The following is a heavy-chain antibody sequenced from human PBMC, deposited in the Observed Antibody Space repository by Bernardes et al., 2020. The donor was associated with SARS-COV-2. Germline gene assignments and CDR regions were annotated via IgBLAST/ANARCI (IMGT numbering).Heavy chain of an antibody. CDR2: IDWDDDT. V-gene: IGHV2-70*02. Sequence: SGPTLVKPSQTLTLTCTFPGFSLRSSGMSVNWIRQPPGKALEWLARIDWDDDTYYSTSLKTRLSISKDTSRNHVVLTMTNMDHVATAVYYCARGGGYSDFWSGRLVFDPWGQGTLVTVSS. J-gene: IGHJ5*02. D-gene: IGHD3-3*01. CDR3: ARGGGYSDFWSGRLVFDP. CDR1: GFSLRSSGMS.